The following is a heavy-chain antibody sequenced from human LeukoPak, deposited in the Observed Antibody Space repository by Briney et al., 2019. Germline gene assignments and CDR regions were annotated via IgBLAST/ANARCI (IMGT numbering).Heavy chain of an antibody. CDR1: GFNVGSNY. V-gene: IGHV3-53*01. D-gene: IGHD3-22*01. CDR3: AREGMHDSSGYYPIGGSYYFDH. CDR2: IYRGGAT. Sequence: GGSLRLSCAASGFNVGSNYMSWVRQTPGKGLEWVSVIYRGGATYYADSVKGRFTLSRDNSKNTLYLQMNSLRVEDTAAYYCAREGMHDSSGYYPIGGSYYFDHWGQGTLVTVSS. J-gene: IGHJ4*02.